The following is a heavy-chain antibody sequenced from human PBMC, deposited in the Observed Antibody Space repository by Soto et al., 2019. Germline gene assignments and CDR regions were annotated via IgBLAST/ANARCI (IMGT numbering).Heavy chain of an antibody. V-gene: IGHV3-33*03. CDR3: AKEEGRGFDS. J-gene: IGHJ5*01. CDR2: IWYDGSNK. CDR1: GFTFSSYG. Sequence: QVQLVESGGGVVRPGRSLTLSCAASGFTFSSYGMHWVRQPPGKGLEWVAVIWYDGSNKYYTDSVKGRFTISRDNSKNTLYLQMNSLRAEDTAMYYCAKEEGRGFDSWGQGTLVTVSS.